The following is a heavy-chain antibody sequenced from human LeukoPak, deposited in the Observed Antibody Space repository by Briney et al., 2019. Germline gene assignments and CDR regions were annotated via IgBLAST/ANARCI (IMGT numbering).Heavy chain of an antibody. J-gene: IGHJ5*02. CDR2: IRYDGSNK. Sequence: GGSLRLSCAASGFTFSSYGMHWGRQAPGKGLEWVAFIRYDGSNKYYGDSVKGRFTISRDNSKNTVYLQMNSLRAEDTAVYYCTSHGISTEGWFDTWGQGTLVTVSS. D-gene: IGHD3-9*01. CDR1: GFTFSSYG. V-gene: IGHV3-30*02. CDR3: TSHGISTEGWFDT.